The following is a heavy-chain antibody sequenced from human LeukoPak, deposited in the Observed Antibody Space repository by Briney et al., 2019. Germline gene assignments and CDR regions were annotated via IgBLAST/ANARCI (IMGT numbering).Heavy chain of an antibody. D-gene: IGHD3-22*01. V-gene: IGHV4-59*01. Sequence: SETLSLTCTVSDDSISTYYWNWFRQPPGKGLGWIGHIYYSGTTHYNPSLKSRVSISIDTSKNQFSLKLRSVTAVDTAVYYCARWGHFDTSGYFVVDYWGQGTLVTVSS. J-gene: IGHJ4*02. CDR3: ARWGHFDTSGYFVVDY. CDR1: DDSISTYY. CDR2: IYYSGTT.